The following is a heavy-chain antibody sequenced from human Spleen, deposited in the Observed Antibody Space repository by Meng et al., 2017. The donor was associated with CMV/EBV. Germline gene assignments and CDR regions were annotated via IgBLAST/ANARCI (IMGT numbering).Heavy chain of an antibody. Sequence: GGSLRLSCAASGFTFSSYEMNWVRQAPGKGLEWVSYISSSGSTIYYADSVKGRFTISRDNAKSSLYLQMNSLRAEDTAVYYCAREQWLNYYYGMDVWGQGTTVTVSS. V-gene: IGHV3-48*03. CDR3: AREQWLNYYYGMDV. CDR2: ISSSGSTI. CDR1: GFTFSSYE. D-gene: IGHD6-19*01. J-gene: IGHJ6*02.